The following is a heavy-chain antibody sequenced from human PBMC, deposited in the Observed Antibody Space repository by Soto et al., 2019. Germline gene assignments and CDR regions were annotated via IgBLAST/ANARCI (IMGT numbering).Heavy chain of an antibody. D-gene: IGHD3-3*01. CDR3: AGNDFWSGYYNNWFDP. Sequence: GWSLRLSCAASGVTFSSYSMNWVRQAPGNGLEWVSSISSSSSYIYYADSVKGRFTISRDNAKNSLYLQMNSLRAEDTAVYYCAGNDFWSGYYNNWFDPWGQGTLVTVSS. J-gene: IGHJ5*02. V-gene: IGHV3-21*01. CDR2: ISSSSSYI. CDR1: GVTFSSYS.